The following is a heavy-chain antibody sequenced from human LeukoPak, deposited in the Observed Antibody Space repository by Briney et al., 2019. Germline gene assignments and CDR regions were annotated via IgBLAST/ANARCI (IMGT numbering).Heavy chain of an antibody. D-gene: IGHD6-19*01. J-gene: IGHJ4*02. CDR3: ARGTSGWSPAPCDY. CDR1: GFTVSSNY. CDR2: IYSGGST. V-gene: IGHV3-53*01. Sequence: VGSLRLSCAASGFTVSSNYMSWVRQAPGKGLEWVSVIYSGGSTYYADSVEGRFTISRDNSKNTLYLQMNSLRAEDTAVYYCARGTSGWSPAPCDYCGQGTLVTVSS.